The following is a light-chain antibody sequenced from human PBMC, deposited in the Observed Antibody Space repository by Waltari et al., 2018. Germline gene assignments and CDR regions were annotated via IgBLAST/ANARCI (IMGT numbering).Light chain of an antibody. CDR1: QTISSW. Sequence: DIQMTQSPSTLSASVGDRVTITCRASQTISSWLAWYQQKPGKAPNLLIYDASSLESGVPSRFSGSGSGTEFTLTISSLQPDDFAIYYCQQYNSYPFTFGGGTKVEIK. V-gene: IGKV1-5*01. J-gene: IGKJ4*01. CDR2: DAS. CDR3: QQYNSYPFT.